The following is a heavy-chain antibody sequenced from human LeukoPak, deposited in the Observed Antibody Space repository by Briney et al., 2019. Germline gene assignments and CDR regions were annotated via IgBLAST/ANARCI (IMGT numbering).Heavy chain of an antibody. D-gene: IGHD6-25*01. CDR3: ARVGARLGAFDI. CDR1: GFTFSSYW. V-gene: IGHV3-74*01. CDR2: IKSDGSIT. J-gene: IGHJ3*02. Sequence: GGSLRLFCAASGFTFSSYWMHWVRQAPGKGLVWVSRIKSDGSITNYADSVKGRFTISRDNAKNTLYVQMNSLRAEDTAVYYCARVGARLGAFDIWGQGTMVTVSS.